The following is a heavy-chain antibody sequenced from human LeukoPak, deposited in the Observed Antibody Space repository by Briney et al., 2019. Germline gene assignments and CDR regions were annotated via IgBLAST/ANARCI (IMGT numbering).Heavy chain of an antibody. CDR1: GYTFTSYD. CDR2: MNPNSGNT. Sequence: GASVKVSCKASGYTFTSYDINWVRQATGQGLEWMGWMNPNSGNTGYAQKFQGRVTMTRNTSISTAYMELSSLRSEDTAVYYCARGRHPVRRGYSSSWYGGNWFDPWGQGTLVTVSS. J-gene: IGHJ5*02. V-gene: IGHV1-8*01. CDR3: ARGRHPVRRGYSSSWYGGNWFDP. D-gene: IGHD6-13*01.